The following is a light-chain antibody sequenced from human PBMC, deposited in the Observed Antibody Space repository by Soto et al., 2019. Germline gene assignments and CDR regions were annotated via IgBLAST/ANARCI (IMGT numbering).Light chain of an antibody. CDR2: GNT. CDR1: RSNIGARYE. J-gene: IGLJ2*01. Sequence: QAVVTQPPSVSGAPGQRVIISCTGSRSNIGARYEVHWYQQFPGTAPKLLIYGNTNRPSGVPDRFSGSKSGTSASLAITGLQTEDEADYYCQSFDYSLGVVFGGGTKLTVL. V-gene: IGLV1-40*01. CDR3: QSFDYSLGVV.